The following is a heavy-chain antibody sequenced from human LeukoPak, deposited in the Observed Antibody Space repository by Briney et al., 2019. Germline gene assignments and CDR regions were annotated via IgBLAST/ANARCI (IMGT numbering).Heavy chain of an antibody. V-gene: IGHV1-2*02. Sequence: ASVRVSCKASGYTFTGYYMHWVRQAPGQGLEWMGWINPNSGGTNYAQKFQGRVTMTRDTSISTAYMELSRLRSDDTAVYYCALYGGNSDDAFDIWGQGTMVTVSS. CDR2: INPNSGGT. CDR3: ALYGGNSDDAFDI. D-gene: IGHD4-23*01. CDR1: GYTFTGYY. J-gene: IGHJ3*02.